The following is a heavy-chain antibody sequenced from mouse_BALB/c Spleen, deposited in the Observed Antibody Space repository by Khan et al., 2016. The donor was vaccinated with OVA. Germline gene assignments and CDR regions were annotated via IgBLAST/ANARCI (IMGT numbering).Heavy chain of an antibody. CDR1: GYTFTSYY. J-gene: IGHJ3*01. CDR2: INPSNGDT. CDR3: TRTGYCSFAY. Sequence: VQLQQSGAELVKPGASVRLSCKASGYTFTSYYLYWVKQRPGQGLEWIGDINPSNGDTNYNEKFKSKATLTVDTSSRTAYIQLNSLTSEDSAVYYCTRTGYCSFAYWGQGTLVTVSA. V-gene: IGHV1S81*02.